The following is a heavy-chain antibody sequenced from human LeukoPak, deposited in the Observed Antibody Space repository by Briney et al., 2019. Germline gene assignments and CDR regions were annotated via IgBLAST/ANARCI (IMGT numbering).Heavy chain of an antibody. CDR3: VKDFVGADEF. J-gene: IGHJ4*02. D-gene: IGHD1-26*01. V-gene: IGHV3-74*01. CDR2: INEDGSTI. CDR1: GFTLSSYW. Sequence: PGGSLRHSCAASGFTLSSYWMHWVRQAPGKGLVWVSRINEDGSTINYADSVRGRFTISRDIAKNALYLQMNSLRPEDTAVYYCVKDFVGADEFWGQGTLVTVSS.